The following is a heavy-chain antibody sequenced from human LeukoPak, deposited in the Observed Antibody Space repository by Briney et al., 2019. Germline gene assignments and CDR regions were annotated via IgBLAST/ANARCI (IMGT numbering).Heavy chain of an antibody. CDR2: IKEDGSDY. CDR3: ARGNTGTGDY. Sequence: GGSLRLSCAASGFIFSRFWMSWVRQAPGKGLEWVANIKEDGSDYYYVGSVKGRFTISRDNAKNSLYLQMNSLRADDTAVCYCARGNTGTGDYWGQGTLVTVSS. D-gene: IGHD1/OR15-1a*01. V-gene: IGHV3-7*03. J-gene: IGHJ4*02. CDR1: GFIFSRFW.